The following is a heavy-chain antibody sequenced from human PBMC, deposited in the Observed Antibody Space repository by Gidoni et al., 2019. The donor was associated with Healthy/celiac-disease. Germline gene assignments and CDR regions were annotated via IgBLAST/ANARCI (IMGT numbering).Heavy chain of an antibody. D-gene: IGHD3-3*01. V-gene: IGHV3-23*01. J-gene: IGHJ2*01. CDR1: GFTFSSYA. Sequence: EVQLLESGGGLVQPGGSMRLPCAASGFTFSSYAMSWVRQAPGKGLELVSAISGSGGSTYYADSVKGRFTISRDNSKNTLYLQMNSLRAEDTAVYYCAKRVSDWYFDLWGRGTLVTVSS. CDR3: AKRVSDWYFDL. CDR2: ISGSGGST.